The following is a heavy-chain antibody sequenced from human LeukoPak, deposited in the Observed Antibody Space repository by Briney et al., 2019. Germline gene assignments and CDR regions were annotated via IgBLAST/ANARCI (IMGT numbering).Heavy chain of an antibody. D-gene: IGHD6-19*01. CDR1: GYSFTSCW. CDR3: ARQVTSSGWYGELGFDP. V-gene: IGHV5-51*01. Sequence: GESLKISCKGSGYSFTSCWIGWVRQMPGKGLEWMGIIYPGDSDTRYSPSFQGQVTISADKSISTAYLQWSSLKASDTAMYYCARQVTSSGWYGELGFDPWGQGTLVTVSS. J-gene: IGHJ5*02. CDR2: IYPGDSDT.